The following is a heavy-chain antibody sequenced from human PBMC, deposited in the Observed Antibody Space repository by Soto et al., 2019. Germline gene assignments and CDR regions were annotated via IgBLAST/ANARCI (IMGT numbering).Heavy chain of an antibody. V-gene: IGHV3-30*18. Sequence: VQLVESGGGVVQPGRSLRLSCAASGFTFSYYAMHWVRQAPGKGLEWVAVVSHDGRNTHYADSVKGRFTISRDSSKNTVSLKMTSLRAEDTAVYYCAKGGRQWLVTSDFNYWGQGALVTVSS. CDR1: GFTFSYYA. CDR3: AKGGRQWLVTSDFNY. CDR2: VSHDGRNT. D-gene: IGHD6-19*01. J-gene: IGHJ4*02.